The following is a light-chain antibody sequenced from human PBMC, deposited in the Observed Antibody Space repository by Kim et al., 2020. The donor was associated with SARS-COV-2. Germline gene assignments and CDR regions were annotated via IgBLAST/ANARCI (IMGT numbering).Light chain of an antibody. Sequence: LPASVGDTVTITCRASQNVNIWLAWYQQKPGQVPKLLIHKTSGLQRGVPSRFSGGGSGTDFTLTIRSLQPDDFATYYCQQYHTHSTFGQGTKVDI. J-gene: IGKJ1*01. V-gene: IGKV1-5*03. CDR2: KTS. CDR1: QNVNIW. CDR3: QQYHTHST.